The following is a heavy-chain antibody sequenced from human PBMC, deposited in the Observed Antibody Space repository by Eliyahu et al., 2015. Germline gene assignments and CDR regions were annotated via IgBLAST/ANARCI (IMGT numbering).Heavy chain of an antibody. CDR2: INPNSGGT. V-gene: IGHV1-2*02. D-gene: IGHD3-9*01. CDR3: ARKRHPLTGYGNWFDP. CDR1: GYXFTGYY. J-gene: IGHJ5*02. Sequence: QVQLVQSGAEVKKPGASVKVSCKASGYXFTGYYMHWVRQAPGQGLEWMGWINPNSGGTNYAQKFQGRVTMTRDTSISTAYMELSRLRSDDTAVYYCARKRHPLTGYGNWFDPWGQGTLVTVSS.